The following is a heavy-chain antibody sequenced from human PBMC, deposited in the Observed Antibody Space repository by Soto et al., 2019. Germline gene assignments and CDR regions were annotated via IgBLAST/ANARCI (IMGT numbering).Heavy chain of an antibody. V-gene: IGHV4-59*08. J-gene: IGHJ4*02. CDR1: GGSISSYY. D-gene: IGHD1-1*01. Sequence: QVQLQESGPGLVKPSETLSLTCTVSGGSISSYYWSWIRKPPGKGLEWIGHIYYGGTTNYNPSHGSRVTISVDTSKKQFSLKLSSAAAADTAVYYCARRYGGNLDYWGQGTLVTVSS. CDR2: IYYGGTT. CDR3: ARRYGGNLDY.